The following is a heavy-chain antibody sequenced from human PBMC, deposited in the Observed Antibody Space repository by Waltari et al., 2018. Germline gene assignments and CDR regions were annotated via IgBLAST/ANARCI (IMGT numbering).Heavy chain of an antibody. V-gene: IGHV1-8*03. CDR3: ARGTSGSYPYYFDY. J-gene: IGHJ4*02. CDR2: MNPNSGNT. CDR1: GYTFTSYD. Sequence: QVQLVQSGAAVKKPGASVKVSCKASGYTFTSYDINWVRQATGQGLEWMGWMNPNSGNTGYAQKFQGRVTITRNTSISTAYMELSSLRSEDTAVYYCARGTSGSYPYYFDYWGQGTLVTVSS. D-gene: IGHD1-26*01.